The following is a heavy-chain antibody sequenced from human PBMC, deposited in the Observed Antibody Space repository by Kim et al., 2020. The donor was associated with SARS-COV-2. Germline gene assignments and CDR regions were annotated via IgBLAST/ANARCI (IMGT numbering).Heavy chain of an antibody. Sequence: LKSRVTISVDTSKTQFSLKLGSVTAADTAVYYCARHPDFWSGYLSSWFDPWGQGTLVTVSS. V-gene: IGHV4-39*01. D-gene: IGHD3-3*01. J-gene: IGHJ5*02. CDR3: ARHPDFWSGYLSSWFDP.